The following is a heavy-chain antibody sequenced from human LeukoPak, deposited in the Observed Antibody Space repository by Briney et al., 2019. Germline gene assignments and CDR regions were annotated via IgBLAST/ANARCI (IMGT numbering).Heavy chain of an antibody. CDR3: ARATDYYYYYMDV. Sequence: GGSLRLSCATSGFTFNNYNMNWVRQAPGRALEWVSSITSSGTYIFYADSVKGRFTISRDNAKNSLYLQMNSLGPEDTAVYYCARATDYYYYYMDVWGKGTTVTVSS. J-gene: IGHJ6*03. CDR1: GFTFNNYN. V-gene: IGHV3-21*01. CDR2: ITSSGTYI.